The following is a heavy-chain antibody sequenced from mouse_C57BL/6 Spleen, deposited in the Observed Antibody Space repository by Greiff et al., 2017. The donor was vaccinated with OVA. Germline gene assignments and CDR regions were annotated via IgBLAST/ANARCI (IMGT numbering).Heavy chain of an antibody. CDR3: ARDYGSTLRGYFDV. V-gene: IGHV3-6*01. CDR1: GYSITSGYY. J-gene: IGHJ1*03. Sequence: EVKLQESGPGLVKPSQSLSLTCSVTGYSITSGYYWNWLRQFPGNKLEWMGYISYDGSNNYNPSLKNRIPITRDTSKNQFFLKLNSVTTEDTATYDCARDYGSTLRGYFDVWGTGTTVTVSS. D-gene: IGHD1-1*01. CDR2: ISYDGSN.